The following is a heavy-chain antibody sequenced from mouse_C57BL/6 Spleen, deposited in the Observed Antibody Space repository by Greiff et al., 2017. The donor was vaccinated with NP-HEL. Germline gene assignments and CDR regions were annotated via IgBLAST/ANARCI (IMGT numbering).Heavy chain of an antibody. V-gene: IGHV1-69*01. D-gene: IGHD3-2*02. Sequence: QVQLQQPGAELVMPGASVKLSCKASGYTFTSYWMHWVKQRPGQGLEWIGEIDPSDSYTNYNQKFKGKSTLTVDKSSSTAYMQLSSLTSEDSAVYYGARGDSSGYDYAMDYWGQGTSVTVSS. CDR3: ARGDSSGYDYAMDY. CDR1: GYTFTSYW. CDR2: IDPSDSYT. J-gene: IGHJ4*01.